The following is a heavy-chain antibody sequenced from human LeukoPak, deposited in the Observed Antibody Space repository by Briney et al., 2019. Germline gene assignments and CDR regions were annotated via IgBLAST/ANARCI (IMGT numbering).Heavy chain of an antibody. V-gene: IGHV3-66*01. J-gene: IGHJ4*02. CDR3: ARDVAAPGGVYFDY. CDR2: IYTGGTT. Sequence: GGSLRLSCAASGFTVSSNSMSWARQAPGKGLVWVSVIYTGGTTYYADSVKGRFTISRDNSKNTLYLQMNSLRAEDTAVYYCARDVAAPGGVYFDYWGQGPLVTVSS. D-gene: IGHD3-16*01. CDR1: GFTVSSNS.